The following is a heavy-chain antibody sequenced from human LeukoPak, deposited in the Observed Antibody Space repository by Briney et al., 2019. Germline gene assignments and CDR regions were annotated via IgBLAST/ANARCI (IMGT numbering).Heavy chain of an antibody. CDR1: GGSISSADSS. V-gene: IGHV4-30-2*01. J-gene: IGHJ6*02. Sequence: SETLSLTCAVSGGSISSADSSWSWIRQPPGKGLEWIGYFHQSGSTYYDPSLKSRVTISLDGSKNQFSLKLSSVTAADTAVYYCAFGMDVWGQGTTVTVSS. CDR3: AFGMDV. CDR2: FHQSGST.